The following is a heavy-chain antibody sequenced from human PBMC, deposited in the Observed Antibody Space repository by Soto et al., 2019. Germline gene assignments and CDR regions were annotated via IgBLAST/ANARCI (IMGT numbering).Heavy chain of an antibody. CDR2: IAGSGGAT. CDR3: AKGSASTRPYYFDY. J-gene: IGHJ4*02. V-gene: IGHV3-23*01. CDR1: GYTFTSYY. Sequence: SCKASGYTFTSYYMHWVRQAPGQGLEWVSAIAGSGGATYYADSVKGRSTISRDHSKNTLFLQMSSLRAEDTAVYYCAKGSASTRPYYFDYWGQGTLVTVSS. D-gene: IGHD6-6*01.